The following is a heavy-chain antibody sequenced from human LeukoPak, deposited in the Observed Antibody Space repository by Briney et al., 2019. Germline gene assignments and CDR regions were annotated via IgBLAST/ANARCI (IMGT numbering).Heavy chain of an antibody. J-gene: IGHJ4*02. V-gene: IGHV3-33*08. CDR2: IWYDGSNK. CDR3: ARGYDSSGYYPY. D-gene: IGHD3-22*01. Sequence: QPGGSLRLSCAASGFTFSSYGMHWVRQAPGKGLEWVAVIWYDGSNKYYADSVKGRFTISRDNSKNTLYLQMNSLRAEDTAVYYCARGYDSSGYYPYWGQGTLVTVSS. CDR1: GFTFSSYG.